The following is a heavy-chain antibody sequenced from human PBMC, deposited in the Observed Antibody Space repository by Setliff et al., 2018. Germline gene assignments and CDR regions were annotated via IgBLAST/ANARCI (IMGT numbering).Heavy chain of an antibody. Sequence: PSETLSLTCTVSGGSVGNSYYYWNWIRQPPGRGLEFMGYVFPNGASKYDPSFKSRLTISVDTSKNQFSLKLSSVTAADTAVYYCARERRGGGSPAIPINWFDPWGQGTLVTVSS. CDR2: VFPNGAS. D-gene: IGHD2-15*01. CDR3: ARERRGGGSPAIPINWFDP. V-gene: IGHV4-61*01. J-gene: IGHJ5*02. CDR1: GGSVGNSYYY.